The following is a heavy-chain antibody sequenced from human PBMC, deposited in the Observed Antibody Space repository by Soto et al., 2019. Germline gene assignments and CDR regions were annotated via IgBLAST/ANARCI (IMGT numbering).Heavy chain of an antibody. V-gene: IGHV3-23*01. J-gene: IGHJ3*02. D-gene: IGHD6-19*01. CDR3: AKDSSGWYDAFDI. Sequence: EVQLLESGGGLVQPGGSLRLSCAASGFTFSSYAMSWVRQAPGKGLEWVSAISGSGGSTYYADSVKGRFTISRDNSKNTLYLQMNRLKAEDTAVYYCAKDSSGWYDAFDIWGQGTMVTVSS. CDR1: GFTFSSYA. CDR2: ISGSGGST.